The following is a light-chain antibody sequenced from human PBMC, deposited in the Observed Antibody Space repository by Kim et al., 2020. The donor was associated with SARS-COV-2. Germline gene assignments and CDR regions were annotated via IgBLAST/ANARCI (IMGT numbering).Light chain of an antibody. J-gene: IGKJ4*01. V-gene: IGKV3-15*01. CDR3: HQYNDWPPLT. Sequence: EILMTQSPATLSVSPGERATLSCRASQSVSSNLAWYQQKPGQAPRLLIYGASTRAPGIPARFSGSGSGTDFTLTIYSLQSEDFAVYYCHQYNDWPPLTFGGGTKLEI. CDR1: QSVSSN. CDR2: GAS.